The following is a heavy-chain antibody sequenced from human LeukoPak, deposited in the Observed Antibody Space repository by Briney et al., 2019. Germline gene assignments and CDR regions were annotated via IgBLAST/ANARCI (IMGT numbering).Heavy chain of an antibody. CDR2: ISALTGNT. Sequence: GTSVKVSCKTSGYTFTTYGISWVRQAPGQSLEYMGWISALTGNTNYAQKFQGRVAMTMDTSTSTVEMELTRLKFDDTAVYFCARLSYDGEGYWGQGTLVTVSS. V-gene: IGHV1-18*01. CDR1: GYTFTTYG. J-gene: IGHJ4*02. CDR3: ARLSYDGEGY. D-gene: IGHD3-10*01.